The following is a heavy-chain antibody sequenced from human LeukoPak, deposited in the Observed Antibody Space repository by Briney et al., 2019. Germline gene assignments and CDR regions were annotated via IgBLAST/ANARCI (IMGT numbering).Heavy chain of an antibody. J-gene: IGHJ4*02. D-gene: IGHD4-17*01. V-gene: IGHV1-69*05. Sequence: SVKVSCKASGGTFSSYAISWVRQAPGQGLEWMGRIIPIFGTANYAQKFQGGVTITTDESTSTAYMELSSLRSEDTAVYYCASSSLPDYGDFTIFDYWGQGTLVTVSS. CDR2: IIPIFGTA. CDR1: GGTFSSYA. CDR3: ASSSLPDYGDFTIFDY.